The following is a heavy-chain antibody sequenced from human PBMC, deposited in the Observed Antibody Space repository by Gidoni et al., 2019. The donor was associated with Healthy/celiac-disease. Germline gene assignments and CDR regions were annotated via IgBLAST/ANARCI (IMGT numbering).Heavy chain of an antibody. V-gene: IGHV1-69*01. CDR3: AKVRSSGYYYVYAFDI. D-gene: IGHD3-22*01. CDR1: GGTLSSDA. J-gene: IGHJ3*02. CDR2: IIPIFGTA. Sequence: QVQLVQSGAEVKKTGYSVKVYCKASGGTLSSDAISWVRQAPGQGLEWMGGIIPIFGTANYAQKFQGRVTITADESTSTAYMELSSLRSEDTAVYYCAKVRSSGYYYVYAFDIWGQGTMVTVSS.